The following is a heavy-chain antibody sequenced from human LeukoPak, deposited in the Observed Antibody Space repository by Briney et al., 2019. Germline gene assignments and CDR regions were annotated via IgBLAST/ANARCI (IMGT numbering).Heavy chain of an antibody. Sequence: GSLRLPCAASGFTFNSHGLHWVRQAPGKGLEWVAVISYDGSNKYYADSVKGRFTISRDNSKNTLYLQMNSLRAEDTAVYYCALSNYWGQGTLVTVSS. CDR1: GFTFNSHG. CDR2: ISYDGSNK. CDR3: ALSNY. V-gene: IGHV3-30*03. J-gene: IGHJ4*02.